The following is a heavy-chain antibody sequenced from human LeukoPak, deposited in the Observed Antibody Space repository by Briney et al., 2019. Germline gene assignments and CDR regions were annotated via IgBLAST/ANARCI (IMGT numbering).Heavy chain of an antibody. CDR1: GFSFSDSW. J-gene: IGHJ4*02. Sequence: GSLRLSCAASGFSFSDSWMHSVRQAPGKGLVWVSRINSDGTTTYYADSVKGRFTISRDNAKNTLFLQMNSLRPEDTALYYCASDPYLANFWTGYPHYWGQGTLVTVSS. V-gene: IGHV3-74*01. D-gene: IGHD3/OR15-3a*01. CDR3: ASDPYLANFWTGYPHY. CDR2: INSDGTTT.